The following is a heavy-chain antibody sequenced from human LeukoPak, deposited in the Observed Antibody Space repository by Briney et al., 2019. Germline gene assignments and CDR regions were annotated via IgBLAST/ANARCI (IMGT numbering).Heavy chain of an antibody. J-gene: IGHJ3*02. D-gene: IGHD3-10*01. CDR2: INPNSGGT. Sequence: ASVKVSCKASGYTFTGYYMHWVRQAPGQGLEWMGWINPNSGGTNYAQKFQGRVTMTRDTSISTAYMELSRLRSDDTAVYYCARDSTGAASGSYYPPPNDAFDIWGQGTMVTVSS. CDR1: GYTFTGYY. V-gene: IGHV1-2*02. CDR3: ARDSTGAASGSYYPPPNDAFDI.